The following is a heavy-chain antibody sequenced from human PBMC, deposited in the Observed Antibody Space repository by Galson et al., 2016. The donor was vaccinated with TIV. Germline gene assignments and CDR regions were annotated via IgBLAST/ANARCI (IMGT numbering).Heavy chain of an antibody. Sequence: TLSLTCTVSGGSIRSSAYYWGWVRQCPGRGLEWIGYIYHSGNTHYNPSLNSRVTISVDSSNNRFSLKLSSVTAADTAVYYCARDHYWNVYSGYGMDVWGQGTTVTVS. V-gene: IGHV4-31*03. J-gene: IGHJ6*02. D-gene: IGHD1-1*01. CDR3: ARDHYWNVYSGYGMDV. CDR1: GGSIRSSAYY. CDR2: IYHSGNT.